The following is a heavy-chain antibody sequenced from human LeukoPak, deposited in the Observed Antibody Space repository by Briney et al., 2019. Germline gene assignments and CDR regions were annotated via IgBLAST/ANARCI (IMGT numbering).Heavy chain of an antibody. CDR2: IYYSGST. Sequence: KPSETLSLTCTVSGGSISSGGYYWSWIRQPPGKGLEWIGSIYYSGSTYYNPSLKSRVTISVDTSKNQFSLKLSSVTAADTAVYYCARLERITIFGVVPGMDVWGQGTTVTVSS. J-gene: IGHJ6*02. V-gene: IGHV4-39*01. CDR1: GGSISSGGYY. D-gene: IGHD3-3*01. CDR3: ARLERITIFGVVPGMDV.